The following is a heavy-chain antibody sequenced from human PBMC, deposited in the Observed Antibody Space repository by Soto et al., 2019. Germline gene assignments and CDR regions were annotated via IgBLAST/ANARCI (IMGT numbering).Heavy chain of an antibody. V-gene: IGHV1-2*04. Sequence: ASVKVSCKASGYTFTGYYMHWVRQAPGQGLEWMGWINPNSGGTNYAQKFQGWVTMTRDTSISTAYMELSRLRSEDTAVYYCARGMGERSPAPHDDAFDIWGQGTMVTVSS. CDR3: ARGMGERSPAPHDDAFDI. J-gene: IGHJ3*02. CDR1: GYTFTGYY. D-gene: IGHD3-16*01. CDR2: INPNSGGT.